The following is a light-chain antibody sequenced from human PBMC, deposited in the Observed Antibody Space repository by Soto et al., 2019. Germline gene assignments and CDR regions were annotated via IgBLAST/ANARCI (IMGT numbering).Light chain of an antibody. CDR3: SSYTSSSTVL. CDR2: EVS. CDR1: SSDVGGYNY. Sequence: QSVLTQPASGSGSPGQSITISCTGTSSDVGGYNYVSWYQQHPGKAPKLMIYEVSNRPSGVCNRFSGSKSGNTASLTISRLQDKDEADYYCSSYTSSSTVLFDGGTK. J-gene: IGLJ2*01. V-gene: IGLV2-14*01.